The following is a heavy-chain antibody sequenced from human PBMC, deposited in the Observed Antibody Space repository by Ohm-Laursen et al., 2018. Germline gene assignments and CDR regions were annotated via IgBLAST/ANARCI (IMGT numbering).Heavy chain of an antibody. J-gene: IGHJ4*02. V-gene: IGHV4-4*07. D-gene: IGHD3-9*01. Sequence: TLSLTCTVSGGPISSYYWSWIRQPAGKGLEWIGRMYATGSSNYNPSLNSRVTMSVDTSRNQFSLKLTSVTAADTAVYYCAVSEVRYSFTYLADFWGQGTLVTVPS. CDR3: AVSEVRYSFTYLADF. CDR1: GGPISSYY. CDR2: MYATGSS.